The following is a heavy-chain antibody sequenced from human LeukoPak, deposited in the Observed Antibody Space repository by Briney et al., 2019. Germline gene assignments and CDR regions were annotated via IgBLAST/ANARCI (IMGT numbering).Heavy chain of an antibody. Sequence: GGSLTLSCAASGFTFSHYAMHWVRQAPGKGLEWVAVISYDGSHQYSADSVKGRLTISRDNSRHTLYLQMNSLRPEDTAVYYCARARNGTLKYWGQGTLVTVSS. CDR2: ISYDGSHQ. J-gene: IGHJ4*02. CDR1: GFTFSHYA. V-gene: IGHV3-30*01. D-gene: IGHD1-26*01. CDR3: ARARNGTLKY.